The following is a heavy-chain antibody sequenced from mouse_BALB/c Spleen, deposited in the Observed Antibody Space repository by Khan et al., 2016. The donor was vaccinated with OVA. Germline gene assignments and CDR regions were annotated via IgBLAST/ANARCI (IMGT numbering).Heavy chain of an antibody. D-gene: IGHD1-1*01. CDR3: VNHGSSSAWFTY. J-gene: IGHJ3*01. CDR1: GYTFTSYW. CDR2: INPSTDYT. V-gene: IGHV1-7*01. Sequence: VQLQESGAELAKPGASVKMSCKASGYTFTSYWMHWVKQRPGQGLEWIGYINPSTDYTEYNQKFKDKATLTVDKSSSTAYMQLTSLTSDDSAVYYCVNHGSSSAWFTYWGQGTLVTVSA.